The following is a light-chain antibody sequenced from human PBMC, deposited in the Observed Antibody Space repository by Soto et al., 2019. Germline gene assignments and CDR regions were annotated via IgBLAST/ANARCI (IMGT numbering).Light chain of an antibody. J-gene: IGLJ1*01. V-gene: IGLV2-8*01. Sequence: QSVLTQPPSASGSPGQSVTISCTGTSSDVGGYDYVSWYQQHPGKAPKLMIYEVSKRPSGVPDRFSGSKSGNTASLTVSGLQADDEADYYCSSYAGSNNLGVFGTGTKVTVL. CDR3: SSYAGSNNLGV. CDR1: SSDVGGYDY. CDR2: EVS.